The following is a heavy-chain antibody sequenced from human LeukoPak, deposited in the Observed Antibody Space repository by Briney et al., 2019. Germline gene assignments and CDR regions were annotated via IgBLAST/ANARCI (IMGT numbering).Heavy chain of an antibody. CDR1: GGSISSYY. CDR3: ARVGRYGYNLEYFDY. D-gene: IGHD5-24*01. CDR2: IYYSGST. Sequence: SETLSLTCTVSGGSISSYYWSWIRQPPGKGLEWIGYIYYSGSTNYNPSLKSRVTISVDTSKNQFSLKLSSVTAADTAVYYRARVGRYGYNLEYFDYWGQGTLVTVSS. J-gene: IGHJ4*02. V-gene: IGHV4-59*01.